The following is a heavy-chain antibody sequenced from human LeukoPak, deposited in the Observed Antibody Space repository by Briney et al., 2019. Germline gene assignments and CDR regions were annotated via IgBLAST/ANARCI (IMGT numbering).Heavy chain of an antibody. CDR2: INTNTGNP. CDR3: ARGLYGDYTIRTFDY. CDR1: GYTFTTYG. J-gene: IGHJ4*02. V-gene: IGHV7-4-1*02. D-gene: IGHD4-17*01. Sequence: GASVKVSCKASGYTFTTYGISWVRQAPGQGLEWMGWINTNTGNPTYAQGFTGRFVFSLDASVSTTYLQISSLKAEDTAVYYCARGLYGDYTIRTFDYWGQGTLVTVSS.